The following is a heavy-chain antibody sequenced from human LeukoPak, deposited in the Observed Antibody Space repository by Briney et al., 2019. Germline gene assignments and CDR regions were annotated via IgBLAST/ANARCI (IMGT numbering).Heavy chain of an antibody. CDR1: GFTFSSCA. CDR3: ASYYGSGSYYNDGGNPPPFDY. J-gene: IGHJ4*02. Sequence: GGSLRLSCAASGFTFSSCAMSWVRQAPGKGLEWVSVISGSGGSTYYADSVKGRFTISRDNSKNTLYLQMNSLRAEDTAVYYCASYYGSGSYYNDGGNPPPFDYWGQGSLVTVSS. V-gene: IGHV3-23*01. CDR2: ISGSGGST. D-gene: IGHD3-10*01.